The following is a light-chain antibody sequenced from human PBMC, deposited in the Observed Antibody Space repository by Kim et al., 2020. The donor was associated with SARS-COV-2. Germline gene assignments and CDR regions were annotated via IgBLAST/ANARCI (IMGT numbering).Light chain of an antibody. Sequence: PGESATLSGRASETVSNSFIAWYQQKPGQAPRLLIYGASTRATGIPDRFTGSGSGTDFTLTIRRLEPEDFAVYYCHLYGSLPPWSFGQGTKVDIK. CDR2: GAS. V-gene: IGKV3-20*01. J-gene: IGKJ1*01. CDR3: HLYGSLPPWS. CDR1: ETVSNSF.